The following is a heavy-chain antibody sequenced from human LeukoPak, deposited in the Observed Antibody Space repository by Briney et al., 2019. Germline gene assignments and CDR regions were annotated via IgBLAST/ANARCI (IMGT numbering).Heavy chain of an antibody. CDR3: ARQIVVVTAIPHDAFDI. D-gene: IGHD2-21*02. Sequence: SETLSLTCTVSGGSISSGDYYWSWIRQPQGKGLEWIGYIYYSGSTYYNPSLKSRVTISVDTSKNQFSLKLSSVTAADTAVYYCARQIVVVTAIPHDAFDIWGQGTMVTVSS. V-gene: IGHV4-30-4*01. CDR1: GGSISSGDYY. J-gene: IGHJ3*02. CDR2: IYYSGST.